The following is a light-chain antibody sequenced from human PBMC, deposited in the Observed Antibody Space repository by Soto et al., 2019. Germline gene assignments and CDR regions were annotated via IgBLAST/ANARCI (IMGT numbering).Light chain of an antibody. CDR1: QRINSN. Sequence: DIQMTQSPSSLSASVGDTITITCRASQRINSNVNWYLQKPGKAPDLLIYAASSLQSGVPSRYSGSGSGTNFTLTISSLQPEDFATYYCQQSYTTPFTFGGGTKVEIK. CDR2: AAS. CDR3: QQSYTTPFT. V-gene: IGKV1-39*01. J-gene: IGKJ4*01.